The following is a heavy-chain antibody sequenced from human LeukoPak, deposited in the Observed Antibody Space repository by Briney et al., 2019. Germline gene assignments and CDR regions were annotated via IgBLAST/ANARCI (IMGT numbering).Heavy chain of an antibody. V-gene: IGHV3-66*01. CDR1: GFTVSSNY. D-gene: IGHD3-16*01. J-gene: IGHJ4*02. CDR3: ARVVMESLDY. CDR2: IYSGGST. Sequence: GGSLRLSCAASGFTVSSNYMSWVRQATGKGLEWVSIIYSGGSTYYADSVKGRFTISRDNSKNTLYLQMNSLRAEDTAVYYCARVVMESLDYWGQGTLVTVSS.